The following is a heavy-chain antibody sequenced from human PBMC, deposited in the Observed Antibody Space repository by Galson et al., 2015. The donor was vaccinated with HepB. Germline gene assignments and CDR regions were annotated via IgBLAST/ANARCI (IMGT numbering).Heavy chain of an antibody. CDR2: IYYSGST. CDR3: ARDTRYGDYTLGYFDY. Sequence: LSLTCTVSGGSISSYYWSWIRQPPGKGLEWIGYIYYSGSTNYNPSLKSRVTISVDTSKNQFSLKLSSVTAADTAVYYCARDTRYGDYTLGYFDYWGQGTLVTVSS. V-gene: IGHV4-59*01. D-gene: IGHD4-17*01. J-gene: IGHJ4*02. CDR1: GGSISSYY.